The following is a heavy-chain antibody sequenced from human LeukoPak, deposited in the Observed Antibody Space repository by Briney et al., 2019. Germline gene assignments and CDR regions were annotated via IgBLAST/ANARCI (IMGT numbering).Heavy chain of an antibody. CDR2: ISGSGGST. Sequence: GGSLRLSCAASGFTFSSYAMSWVRQAPGKGLEWVSAISGSGGSTYYADSVKGRFTISRDNSKNTLYLQMNSLRAEDTAVYYCARRFCSSTSCQAYWGQGTLVTVSS. J-gene: IGHJ4*02. V-gene: IGHV3-23*01. CDR3: ARRFCSSTSCQAY. CDR1: GFTFSSYA. D-gene: IGHD2-2*01.